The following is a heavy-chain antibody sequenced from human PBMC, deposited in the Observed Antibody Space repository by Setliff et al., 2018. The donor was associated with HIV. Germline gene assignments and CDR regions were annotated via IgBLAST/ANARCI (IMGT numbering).Heavy chain of an antibody. J-gene: IGHJ6*02. D-gene: IGHD4-17*01. CDR3: TRGGPTVAYGVDV. CDR1: GGSVSGHY. CDR2: ITPSGAT. V-gene: IGHV4-34*01. Sequence: PSETLSLTCAVYGGSVSGHYWGWFHQPPGKGLEWIGEITPSGATNYLPSLKSRVTMSLDTSKNQFSLKMTSVTAADTALYYCTRGGPTVAYGVDVWGQGTTVTVSS.